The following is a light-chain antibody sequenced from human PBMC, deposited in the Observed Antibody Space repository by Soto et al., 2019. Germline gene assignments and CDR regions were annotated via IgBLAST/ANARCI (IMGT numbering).Light chain of an antibody. V-gene: IGKV3-15*01. CDR3: QQYNNWPPWT. CDR1: QSVSSN. CDR2: GAS. Sequence: PASVSGSPGDRATLSCRASQSVSSNLAWYQQKPGQAPRLLIYGASTRATGIPARFSGSGSGTEFTLTISSLQSEDFAVYYCQQYNNWPPWTFGQGTKVDIK. J-gene: IGKJ1*01.